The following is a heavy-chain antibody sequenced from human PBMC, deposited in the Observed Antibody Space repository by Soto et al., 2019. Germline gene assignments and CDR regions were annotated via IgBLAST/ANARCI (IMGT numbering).Heavy chain of an antibody. D-gene: IGHD1-26*01. CDR1: GXTFNSFA. V-gene: IGHV3-30*18. CDR2: ISDDGSNQ. Sequence: GSLRLSCAASGXTFNSFALHWVRQAPGKGLEWVAFISDDGSNQYFAEYVTGRCTISSENSENTLSLQIDSLRPGETAVYYCAKDLYSGSYSSYYFHHWGQGTLGTVSS. J-gene: IGHJ4*02. CDR3: AKDLYSGSYSSYYFHH.